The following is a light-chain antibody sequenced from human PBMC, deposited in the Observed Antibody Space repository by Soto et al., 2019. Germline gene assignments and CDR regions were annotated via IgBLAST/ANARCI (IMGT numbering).Light chain of an antibody. Sequence: DIQMTQSPSSLSASVRDRVTITCRASQSIDTYLNWYQQHPGKAPKLLMYTASNLQSGVPSRFSGSGSGTDFTLTISSLQPEDFATYYCQQTLNVTFTFGPGTRVDIK. CDR1: QSIDTY. J-gene: IGKJ3*01. CDR2: TAS. CDR3: QQTLNVTFT. V-gene: IGKV1-39*01.